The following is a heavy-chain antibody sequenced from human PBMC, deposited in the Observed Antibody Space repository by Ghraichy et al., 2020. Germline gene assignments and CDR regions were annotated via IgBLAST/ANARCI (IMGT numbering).Heavy chain of an antibody. CDR1: GFTFSSYS. J-gene: IGHJ6*03. D-gene: IGHD1-14*01. V-gene: IGHV3-21*01. CDR2: ISSSSSYI. CDR3: ASQTGAYYYYYMDV. Sequence: GESLNISCAASGFTFSSYSMNWVRQAPGKGLEWVSSISSSSSYIYYADSVKGRFTISRDNAKNSLYLQMNSLRAEDTAVYYCASQTGAYYYYYMDVWGKGTTVTVSS.